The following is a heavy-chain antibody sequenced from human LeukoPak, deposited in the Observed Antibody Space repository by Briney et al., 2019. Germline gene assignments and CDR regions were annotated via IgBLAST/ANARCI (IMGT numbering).Heavy chain of an antibody. Sequence: SRTLSLTCAISGDSVSSNSASWNWIRQSPSRGLQWLGRTYFRSRWNHDYAVSVKRRITINPDTSNNQFSLQLNSVTPEDTAVYYCARDGLRVGNLDYWGPGTLVTVSS. J-gene: IGHJ4*02. CDR1: GDSVSSNSAS. V-gene: IGHV6-1*01. D-gene: IGHD1-1*01. CDR3: ARDGLRVGNLDY. CDR2: TYFRSRWNH.